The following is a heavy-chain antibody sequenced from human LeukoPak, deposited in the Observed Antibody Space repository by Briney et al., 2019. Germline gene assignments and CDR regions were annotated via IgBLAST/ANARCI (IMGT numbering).Heavy chain of an antibody. CDR2: ISTVSTYK. D-gene: IGHD6-25*01. Sequence: GGSLRLSCAASGFTFTDYSMTWVRQAPGKGLEWVSCISTVSTYKFYSDSVKGRFTISRDNAKNILYLQMSSLSAEDTAVYYCARDGSGFYLYYYMDVWGRGTPVTVSS. V-gene: IGHV3-21*01. CDR3: ARDGSGFYLYYYMDV. CDR1: GFTFTDYS. J-gene: IGHJ6*03.